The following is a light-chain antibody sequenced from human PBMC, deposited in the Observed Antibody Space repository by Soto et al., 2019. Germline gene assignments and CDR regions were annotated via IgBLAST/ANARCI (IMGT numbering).Light chain of an antibody. CDR3: QQSYSTEVT. CDR1: QSIRRY. CDR2: AAS. Sequence: DIQMTQSPSSLSASVGDRVTITCWASQSIRRYLNWYQQKPGKAPKLLIYAASSLQSGVPSRFSGSGSGTDFTLTISSLQPEDFATYYCQQSYSTEVTFGPGTKVDIK. V-gene: IGKV1-39*01. J-gene: IGKJ3*01.